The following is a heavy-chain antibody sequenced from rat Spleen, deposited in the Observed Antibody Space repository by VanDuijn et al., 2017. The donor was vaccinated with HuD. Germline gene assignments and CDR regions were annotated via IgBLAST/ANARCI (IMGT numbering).Heavy chain of an antibody. J-gene: IGHJ2*01. CDR1: GFTFSNYG. V-gene: IGHV5S13*01. Sequence: EVHLVESGGGLVQPGRSLKVSCAASGFTFSNYGMGWVRQAPTKGLEWVASISTGGCNTYYRDSVKGRFVISKDNAKSTLYLQMNSLRSEDTATYYCTRDLYDGYYHNYFDYWGQGVMVTVSS. CDR3: TRDLYDGYYHNYFDY. D-gene: IGHD1-12*03. CDR2: ISTGGCNT.